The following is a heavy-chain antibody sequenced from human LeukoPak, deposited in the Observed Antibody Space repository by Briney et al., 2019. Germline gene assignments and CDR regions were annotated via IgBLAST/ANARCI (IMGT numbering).Heavy chain of an antibody. CDR1: GFTLSDYY. Sequence: GGSLRLSCAASGFTLSDYYMSWIRQAPGKGLEWVSYISSSGSTIYYADSVKGRFTISRDNAKNSLYLQMNSLRAEDTAVYYCARDKYYARASYGMDVWSQGTTVTVSS. V-gene: IGHV3-11*01. CDR2: ISSSGSTI. J-gene: IGHJ6*02. D-gene: IGHD1-26*01. CDR3: ARDKYYARASYGMDV.